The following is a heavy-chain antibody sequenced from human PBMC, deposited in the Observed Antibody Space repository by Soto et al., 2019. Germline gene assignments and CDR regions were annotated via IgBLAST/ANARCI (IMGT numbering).Heavy chain of an antibody. CDR3: AKDQYGCNSEYYYYGMDV. V-gene: IGHV3-23*01. Sequence: GGSLRLSCAASGFTFSSYAMSWVRQAPGKGLEWVSAISGSGGSTYYADSVKGRFTISRDNSKNTLYLQMNSLRAEDTAVYYCAKDQYGCNSEYYYYGMDVWGQGTTVTVSS. CDR2: ISGSGGST. J-gene: IGHJ6*02. CDR1: GFTFSSYA. D-gene: IGHD4-17*01.